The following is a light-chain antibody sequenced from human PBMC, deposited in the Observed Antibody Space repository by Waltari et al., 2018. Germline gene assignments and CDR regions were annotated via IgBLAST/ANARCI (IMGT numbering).Light chain of an antibody. J-gene: IGLJ3*02. CDR2: YVP. V-gene: IGLV2-23*02. CDR1: SNNVGDYNL. CDR3: CSYSTGGSWM. Sequence: QSALTQPVSVSGSPGQSVTIPCTGTSNNVGDYNLVSWFQHHPDQAPKLLIFYVPTRPPGVSTRFSGSKSGNTASLTISGLQTEDEADYYCCSYSTGGSWMFGGGTKLTVL.